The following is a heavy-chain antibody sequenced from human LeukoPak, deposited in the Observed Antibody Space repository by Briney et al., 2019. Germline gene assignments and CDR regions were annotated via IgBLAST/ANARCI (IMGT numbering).Heavy chain of an antibody. CDR2: INHSGST. Sequence: SETLSLTCAVYGGSFSGYYWSWIRQSPGKGLEWIGEINHSGSTKYNPSFKSRVTISVDTSKNQFSLKLSSVTAADTAVCYCARGRSLRGYDYYRRYWYFDLWGRGTLVTVSS. J-gene: IGHJ2*01. D-gene: IGHD5-12*01. CDR1: GGSFSGYY. CDR3: ARGRSLRGYDYYRRYWYFDL. V-gene: IGHV4-34*01.